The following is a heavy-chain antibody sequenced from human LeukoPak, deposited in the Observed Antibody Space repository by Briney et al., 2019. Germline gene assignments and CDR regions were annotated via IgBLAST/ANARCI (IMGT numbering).Heavy chain of an antibody. CDR3: AKVGGYSYGNYFDY. V-gene: IGHV3-9*03. Sequence: GGSLRLSCAASGFTFDDYAMHWVRQAPGKGLEWVSGISWNSGSIGYADSVKGRFTISRDNAKNSLYLQMNSLRAEDMALYYCAKVGGYSYGNYFDYWGQGTLVTVSS. J-gene: IGHJ4*02. D-gene: IGHD5-18*01. CDR1: GFTFDDYA. CDR2: ISWNSGSI.